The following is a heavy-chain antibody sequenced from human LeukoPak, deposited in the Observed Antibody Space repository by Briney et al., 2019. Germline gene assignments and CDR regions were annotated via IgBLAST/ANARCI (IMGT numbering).Heavy chain of an antibody. CDR1: GFTFSNYW. J-gene: IGHJ4*02. Sequence: PGGSLRLSCAASGFTFSNYWISWVRQAPGKGLECVANIKQDGSEKYYVDSVKGRFTISRDNAKNSLYLQMNSLRAEDTAVYYCAREGFPRWFGDQRGYFDYWGQGTLVTVSS. D-gene: IGHD3-10*01. V-gene: IGHV3-7*01. CDR2: IKQDGSEK. CDR3: AREGFPRWFGDQRGYFDY.